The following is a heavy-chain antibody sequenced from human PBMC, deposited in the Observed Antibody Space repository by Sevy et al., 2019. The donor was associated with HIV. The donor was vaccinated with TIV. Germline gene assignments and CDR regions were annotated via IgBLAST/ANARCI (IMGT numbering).Heavy chain of an antibody. CDR2: ISPFNGNT. CDR1: GYSFANHG. Sequence: ASVKVSCKTSGYSFANHGLNWVRQAPGHGLEWLGWISPFNGNTHSAQKFRGRVSMTADTSTSTAYMELRSLRPDDTAVYYCARGYYYDSSGFYADEYCDYWGHGTQVTVSS. D-gene: IGHD3-22*01. V-gene: IGHV1-18*04. CDR3: ARGYYYDSSGFYADEYCDY. J-gene: IGHJ4*01.